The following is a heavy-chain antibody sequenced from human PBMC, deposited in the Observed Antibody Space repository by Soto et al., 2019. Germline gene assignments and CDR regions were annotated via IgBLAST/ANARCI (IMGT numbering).Heavy chain of an antibody. CDR1: GGSISTGGYY. V-gene: IGHV4-31*03. Sequence: QVQLQESGPGLVKPSQTLSLTCTVSGGSISTGGYYWTWIRQHPGKGLEWIGYIYYSGSTYYNPSLKSRVTISVDTSKDQFSLKLSSVTAADTAVYYCARGLSVTLFDNWGQGTLVTVSS. J-gene: IGHJ4*02. CDR2: IYYSGST. CDR3: ARGLSVTLFDN. D-gene: IGHD4-17*01.